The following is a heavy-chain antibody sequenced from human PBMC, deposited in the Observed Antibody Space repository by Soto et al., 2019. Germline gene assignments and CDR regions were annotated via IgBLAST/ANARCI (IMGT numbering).Heavy chain of an antibody. CDR1: GFTFNIFA. CDR3: AKEEYHDVLTGSRGDAFDI. J-gene: IGHJ3*02. Sequence: GSLRLSCAAYGFTFNIFAMGWVRQAPGQGLEWVSGISGSGESTYFADSVKGRFTISRDDSKNTVHLQLNSLKAEDTAVYYCAKEEYHDVLTGSRGDAFDIWGQGTMVTVSS. V-gene: IGHV3-23*01. CDR2: ISGSGEST. D-gene: IGHD3-9*01.